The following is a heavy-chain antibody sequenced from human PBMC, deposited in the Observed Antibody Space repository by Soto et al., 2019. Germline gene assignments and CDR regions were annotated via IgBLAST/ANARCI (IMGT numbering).Heavy chain of an antibody. D-gene: IGHD1-26*01. Sequence: SETLSLTCTVSGGSISSYYWSWIRQPPGKGLEWIGYIYYSGSTYYNPSLKTRVTLSLEKSKNQFSLKMTSVTAADTAVYYCARVYSGSYSDSWGQGTLVTVSS. CDR3: ARVYSGSYSDS. V-gene: IGHV4-59*12. CDR2: IYYSGST. J-gene: IGHJ4*02. CDR1: GGSISSYY.